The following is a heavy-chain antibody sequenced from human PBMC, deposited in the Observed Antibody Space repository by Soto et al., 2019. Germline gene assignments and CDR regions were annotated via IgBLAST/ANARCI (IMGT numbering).Heavy chain of an antibody. J-gene: IGHJ4*02. V-gene: IGHV3-23*01. Sequence: VGSLRLSCAASGFTFGSYSLSWVRQAPGKGLEWVSLISGTDDSTYYADSVKGRFTVSRDNSKNTVYLRMNSLRAGDTAVYYCANHFYYNSSGYYWWGQGTVVTVSS. D-gene: IGHD3-22*01. CDR3: ANHFYYNSSGYYW. CDR2: ISGTDDST. CDR1: GFTFGSYS.